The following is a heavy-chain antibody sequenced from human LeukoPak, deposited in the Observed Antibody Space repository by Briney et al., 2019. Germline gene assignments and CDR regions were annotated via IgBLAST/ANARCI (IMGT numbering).Heavy chain of an antibody. CDR2: ISYDGSNK. CDR3: AREGYYDFWSSAKGSYFDY. J-gene: IGHJ4*02. CDR1: GFTFSSYA. V-gene: IGHV3-30-3*01. D-gene: IGHD3-3*01. Sequence: GGSLRLSCAASGFTFSSYAMHWVCQAPGKGLEWVAVISYDGSNKYYADSVKGRFTISRDNSKNTLYLQMNSLRAEDTAVYYCAREGYYDFWSSAKGSYFDYWGQGTLVTVSS.